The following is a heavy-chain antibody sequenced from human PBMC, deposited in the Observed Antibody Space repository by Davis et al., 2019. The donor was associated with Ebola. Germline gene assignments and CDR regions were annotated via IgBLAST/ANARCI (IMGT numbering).Heavy chain of an antibody. CDR2: ISTYNDNT. D-gene: IGHD2-15*01. J-gene: IGHJ6*02. V-gene: IGHV1-18*01. CDR3: ARDRYCSGGSCYSSYYYGMDV. Sequence: AASVKVSCKASGGTFSSDGISWVRQAPGQGLEWMGWISTYNDNTNYAQKLQGRVTMTTDTSTSTAYMELRSLRSDDTAVYYCARDRYCSGGSCYSSYYYGMDVWGQGTTVTVSS. CDR1: GGTFSSDG.